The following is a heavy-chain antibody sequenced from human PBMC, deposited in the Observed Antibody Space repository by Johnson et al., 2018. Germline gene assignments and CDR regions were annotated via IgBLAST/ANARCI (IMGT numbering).Heavy chain of an antibody. J-gene: IGHJ3*02. CDR2: INSKTDGGTT. CDR1: GFTFSNAW. D-gene: IGHD5-12*01. Sequence: EVQLLESGGGLVKPGGSLRLSCAASGFTFSNAWMNWVRQAPGKGLEWVGRINSKTDGGTTDYAAPVKGRFTISRDDSKNTLYLQMNSLKTEDTAVYYCTPGSIRGAFDIWGQGTMVTVSS. V-gene: IGHV3-15*07. CDR3: TPGSIRGAFDI.